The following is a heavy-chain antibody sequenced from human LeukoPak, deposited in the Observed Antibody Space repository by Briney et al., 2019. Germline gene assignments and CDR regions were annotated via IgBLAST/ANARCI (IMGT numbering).Heavy chain of an antibody. CDR2: IVLGSGNT. J-gene: IGHJ4*02. CDR1: GFTFTSSA. D-gene: IGHD7-27*01. Sequence: SVKVSCKATGFTFTSSAVQWARQARGQRLEWIGWIVLGSGNTNYAQQFQERVTITRDLSTSSTYLELSSLRSEDTAVYYCAALAGVQGLAYDPRDYFDSWGQGTLVTVSS. CDR3: AALAGVQGLAYDPRDYFDS. V-gene: IGHV1-58*01.